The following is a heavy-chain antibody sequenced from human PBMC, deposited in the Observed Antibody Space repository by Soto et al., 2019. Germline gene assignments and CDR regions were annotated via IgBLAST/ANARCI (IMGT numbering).Heavy chain of an antibody. V-gene: IGHV1-2*02. J-gene: IGHJ4*02. CDR2: INPNSGGT. CDR1: GYTFTGYY. D-gene: IGHD3-3*01. CDR3: ASNHITIFGVVIRDY. Sequence: ASVKVSCKASGYTFTGYYMHWVRQAPGQGLEWMGWINPNSGGTNYAQKFQGRVTMTRDTSISTAYMELSRLRSDDTAVYYCASNHITIFGVVIRDYWGQGTLVTVPQ.